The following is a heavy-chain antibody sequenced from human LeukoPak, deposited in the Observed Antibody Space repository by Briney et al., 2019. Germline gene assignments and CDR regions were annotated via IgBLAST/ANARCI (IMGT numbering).Heavy chain of an antibody. J-gene: IGHJ6*03. CDR1: RGSISSYY. CDR2: TYYSGST. D-gene: IGHD6-6*01. Sequence: SETLSLTCTVSRGSISSYYWSWIRQPPGKGLEWIGYTYYSGSTNYNPSLKSRVTISVDTSKNQFSLKLSSVTAADTAVYYCARVASGSSSPQDYYCYYMDVWGKGTTVTLSS. V-gene: IGHV4-59*01. CDR3: ARVASGSSSPQDYYCYYMDV.